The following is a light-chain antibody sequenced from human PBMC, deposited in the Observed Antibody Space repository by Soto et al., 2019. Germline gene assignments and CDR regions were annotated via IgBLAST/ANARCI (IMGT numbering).Light chain of an antibody. CDR2: AAS. J-gene: IGKJ3*01. CDR1: QGISSY. V-gene: IGKV1-8*01. CDR3: QQYNSYPSP. Sequence: AIRMTQSPSSFSASTGDRVTITCRASQGISSYLAWYQQKPGKAPKLLIYAASTLQSGVPSRFSGSGSGTNFTHTISSLQIEDFKIYYCQQYNSYPSPFGRGTKVDIK.